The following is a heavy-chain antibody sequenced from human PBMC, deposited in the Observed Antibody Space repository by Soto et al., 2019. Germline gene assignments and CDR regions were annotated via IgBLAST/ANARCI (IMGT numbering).Heavy chain of an antibody. CDR1: GGSISSGDYY. CDR2: IYYSGST. CDR3: ARDGAEFEGDGMDV. Sequence: QVQLQESGPGLVKPSQTLSLTCTVSGGSISSGDYYWSWIRQPPGKGLEWIGYIYYSGSTYYNPSLKSRVTXXVXTXXNQFSLKLSSVTAADTAVYYCARDGAEFEGDGMDVWGQGTTVTVSS. J-gene: IGHJ6*02. D-gene: IGHD3-10*01. V-gene: IGHV4-30-4*01.